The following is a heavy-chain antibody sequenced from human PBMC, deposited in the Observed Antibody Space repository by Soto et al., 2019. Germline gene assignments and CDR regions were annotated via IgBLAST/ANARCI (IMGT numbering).Heavy chain of an antibody. D-gene: IGHD6-13*01. CDR3: ARPGIRAAAAPNYFDY. J-gene: IGHJ4*02. Sequence: QVQLVQSGAEVKKPGASVKVSCKASGYTFTSYAMHWVRQAPGQRLEWMGWINAGNGNTKYSQKFQGRVTITRDTSASTAYMELSSLRSEDSAVYYCARPGIRAAAAPNYFDYWGQGTLVTVSS. CDR1: GYTFTSYA. V-gene: IGHV1-3*01. CDR2: INAGNGNT.